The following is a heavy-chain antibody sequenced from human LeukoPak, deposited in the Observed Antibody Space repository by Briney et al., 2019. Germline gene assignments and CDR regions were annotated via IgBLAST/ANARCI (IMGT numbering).Heavy chain of an antibody. J-gene: IGHJ4*02. D-gene: IGHD5-12*01. CDR1: GFTFRSYG. CDR3: ASHRGYSGYDFEGYFDY. Sequence: GGSLRLSCAASGFTFRSYGMHWVRQAPGKGLEWVAVIWYDGSKKFYADSVKGRFTISRDNSKNTLYLQMNSLRAEDTAVYYCASHRGYSGYDFEGYFDYWGQGTLVTVSS. V-gene: IGHV3-33*01. CDR2: IWYDGSKK.